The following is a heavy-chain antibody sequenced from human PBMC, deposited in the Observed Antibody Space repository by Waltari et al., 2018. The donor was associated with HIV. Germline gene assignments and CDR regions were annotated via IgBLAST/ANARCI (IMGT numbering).Heavy chain of an antibody. Sequence: QVQLVQSGAEVKKPGSSVKVSCKASGYTFTSYGISCVRQAPGQGLEWMGWISAYNGNTNYAQKLQGRVTMTTDTSTSTAYMELRSLRSDDTAVYYCARDPGKQWLVAWYYFDYWGQGTLVTVSS. CDR3: ARDPGKQWLVAWYYFDY. CDR2: ISAYNGNT. V-gene: IGHV1-18*01. CDR1: GYTFTSYG. D-gene: IGHD6-19*01. J-gene: IGHJ4*02.